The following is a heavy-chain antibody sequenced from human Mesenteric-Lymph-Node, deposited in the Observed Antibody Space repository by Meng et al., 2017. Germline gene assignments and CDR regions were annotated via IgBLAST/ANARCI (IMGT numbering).Heavy chain of an antibody. CDR1: GFTFRNYG. D-gene: IGHD6-25*01. CDR2: ISRDEIYT. Sequence: GESLKISCATSGFTFRNYGMNWVRQAPGQGLEWVSSISRDEIYTHYADSVKGRFTISRDNAKNSLFLQLNNLRAEDTAVYYCVRDERPGWDAFDFWGLGTMVTFSS. V-gene: IGHV3-21*01. J-gene: IGHJ3*01. CDR3: VRDERPGWDAFDF.